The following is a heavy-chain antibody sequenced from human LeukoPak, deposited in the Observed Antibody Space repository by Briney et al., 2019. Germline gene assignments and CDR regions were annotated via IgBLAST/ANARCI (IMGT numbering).Heavy chain of an antibody. CDR1: GFTFSSYW. V-gene: IGHV3-7*01. CDR3: ARLTFGGVIVNRYFDY. D-gene: IGHD3-16*02. Sequence: GGSLRLSCAASGFTFSSYWMSWVRQAPGKGLEWVANIKQDGSEKYYVDSVKGRFTISRDNAKNSLYLQMNSLRAEDTAVYYCARLTFGGVIVNRYFDYWGQGTLVTVSS. CDR2: IKQDGSEK. J-gene: IGHJ4*02.